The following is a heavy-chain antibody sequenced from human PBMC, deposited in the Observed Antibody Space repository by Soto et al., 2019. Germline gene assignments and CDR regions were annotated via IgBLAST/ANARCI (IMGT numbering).Heavy chain of an antibody. V-gene: IGHV3-23*01. D-gene: IGHD6-19*01. CDR1: CFTFRTYS. CDR3: AKDRSGGWFDNAFDI. CDR2: ISGRAGST. J-gene: IGHJ3*02. Sequence: GGALTLSCVTCCFTFRTYSLSRVPPAPGQGLEGVSAISGRAGSTYSADSVKGRLTISRDNFKNTLYLQMNSLRAEDTAIYYCAKDRSGGWFDNAFDIWGQGTMVTVSS.